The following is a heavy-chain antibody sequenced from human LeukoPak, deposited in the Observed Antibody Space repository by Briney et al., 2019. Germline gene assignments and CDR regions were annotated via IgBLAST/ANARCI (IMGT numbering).Heavy chain of an antibody. CDR3: AKTSSYVIDAFDI. V-gene: IGHV3-23*01. Sequence: GGSLRLSCAASGFTFSSYVMTWVRQAPGKGLEWVSAISGSGASTYYADSVKGRFIISRDNSRNTLYLQMNSLRAEDTAVYYCAKTSSYVIDAFDIWGQGTMVTVSS. CDR1: GFTFSSYV. D-gene: IGHD2-2*01. J-gene: IGHJ3*02. CDR2: ISGSGAST.